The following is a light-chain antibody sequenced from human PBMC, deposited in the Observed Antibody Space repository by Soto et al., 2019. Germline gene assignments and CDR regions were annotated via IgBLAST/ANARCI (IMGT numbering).Light chain of an antibody. Sequence: QSVLTQPASVSGSPGQSITISCTGTSSDVGGYNYVSWYQQHLGKAPKLMIYDVSNRPSGVSNRFSGSKSGNTASLTISGLQAEDEADYYCSSYTSSSTLEVFGGGTKLTVL. V-gene: IGLV2-14*01. CDR2: DVS. J-gene: IGLJ2*01. CDR3: SSYTSSSTLEV. CDR1: SSDVGGYNY.